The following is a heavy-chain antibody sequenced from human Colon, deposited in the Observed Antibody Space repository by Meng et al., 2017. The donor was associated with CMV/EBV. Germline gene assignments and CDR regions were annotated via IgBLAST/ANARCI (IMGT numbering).Heavy chain of an antibody. J-gene: IGHJ2*01. V-gene: IGHV3-30*02. CDR3: AKDGGPLVDFDL. Sequence: QVRLVGSGGGVVQPGGSLGLSCAAFGVTFRSYGMHWVRQAPGKGLEWVAFIRYDGSNKYYADSVKGRFTISRDNSKNTLYLQMNSLRAEDTAVYYCAKDGGPLVDFDLWGRGTLVTVSS. CDR1: GVTFRSYG. CDR2: IRYDGSNK. D-gene: IGHD3-10*01.